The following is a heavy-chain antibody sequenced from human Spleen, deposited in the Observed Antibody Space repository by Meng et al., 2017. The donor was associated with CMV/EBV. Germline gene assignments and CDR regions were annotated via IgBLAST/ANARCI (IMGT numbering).Heavy chain of an antibody. CDR3: ARDHGYDILTGYYKLGWFDP. CDR2: INPNSGGT. D-gene: IGHD3-9*01. J-gene: IGHJ5*02. V-gene: IGHV1-2*02. Sequence: MWWVRQAPGQGLEWMGWINPNSGGTNYAQKFQGRVTMTRDTSSSTAYMELSRLRSDDTAVYYCARDHGYDILTGYYKLGWFDPWGQGTLVTVSS.